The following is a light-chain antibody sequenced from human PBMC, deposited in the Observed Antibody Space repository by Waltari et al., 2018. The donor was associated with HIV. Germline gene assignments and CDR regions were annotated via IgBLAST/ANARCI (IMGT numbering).Light chain of an antibody. J-gene: IGKJ2*01. V-gene: IGKV3-15*01. CDR1: QSVRSN. Sequence: EIVLTQSPAHLSLSPGERATLSCRASQSVRSNLAWYHQKPGQAPRLLIYGASSRATGIPARFSGSGSGTEFTLTISSLQSEDFAVYYCQQYNNWPPYTFGQGTKLEI. CDR3: QQYNNWPPYT. CDR2: GAS.